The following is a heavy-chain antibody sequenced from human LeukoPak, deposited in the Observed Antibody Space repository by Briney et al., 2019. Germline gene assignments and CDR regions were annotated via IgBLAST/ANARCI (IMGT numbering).Heavy chain of an antibody. V-gene: IGHV3-11*04. Sequence: PGGSLRLSCAASGFTFSDYYMSWIRQAPGKGLEWISYITTSGYTIYYADSVKGRFTISRDNANNLLFLQMNSLRADDTAVYYCAREPRQWLVPIDYWGQGALVTVSS. CDR3: AREPRQWLVPIDY. CDR1: GFTFSDYY. D-gene: IGHD6-19*01. J-gene: IGHJ4*02. CDR2: ITTSGYTI.